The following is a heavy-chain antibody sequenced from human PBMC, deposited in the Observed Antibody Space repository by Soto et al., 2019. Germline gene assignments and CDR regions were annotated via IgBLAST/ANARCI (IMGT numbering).Heavy chain of an antibody. CDR1: GYFISSGYY. D-gene: IGHD1-26*01. CDR3: ARDRGGATDSEY. J-gene: IGHJ4*02. CDR2: MSHSGST. Sequence: SETLSLTCGVSGYFISSGYYWGWIRQPPGKGLEWIGSMSHSGSTFYNPSLKSRLTISLDTSKNQFSLKLTSVTAADTAIYYCARDRGGATDSEYWGQETLVSISS. V-gene: IGHV4-38-2*02.